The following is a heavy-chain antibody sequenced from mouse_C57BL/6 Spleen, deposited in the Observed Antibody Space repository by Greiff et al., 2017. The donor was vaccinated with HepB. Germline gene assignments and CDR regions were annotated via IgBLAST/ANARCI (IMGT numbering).Heavy chain of an antibody. CDR1: GYAFTNYL. V-gene: IGHV1-54*01. Sequence: QVQLQQSGAELVRPGTSVKVSCKASGYAFTNYLIEWVKQRPGQGLEWIGVINPGSGGTNYNEKFKGKATLTADKSSSTAYMQLSSLTSEDSAVYFCASSNPEYAMDDWGQGTSVTVAS. CDR3: ASSNPEYAMDD. D-gene: IGHD2-5*01. CDR2: INPGSGGT. J-gene: IGHJ4*01.